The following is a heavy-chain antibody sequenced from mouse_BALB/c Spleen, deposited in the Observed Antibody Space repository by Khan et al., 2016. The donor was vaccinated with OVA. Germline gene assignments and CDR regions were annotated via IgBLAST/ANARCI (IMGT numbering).Heavy chain of an antibody. CDR2: TNPTNGRT. CDR3: AKTDKILGTYFDY. D-gene: IGHD2-14*01. J-gene: IGHJ2*01. CDR1: GYTFTSYW. Sequence: QVQLQQSGAELVKAGASVKMSCKASGYTFTSYWMHWVKQRLGQGLEWFAETNPTNGRTYYDEKFKSKATLTVDKSSSTAYMLLSSPTFEDSVVYYCAKTDKILGTYFDYWGQGTTLTVSS. V-gene: IGHV1S81*02.